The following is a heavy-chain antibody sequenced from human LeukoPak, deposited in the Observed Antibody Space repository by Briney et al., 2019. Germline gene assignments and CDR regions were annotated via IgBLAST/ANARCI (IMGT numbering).Heavy chain of an antibody. J-gene: IGHJ5*02. CDR2: INHSGST. D-gene: IGHD3-10*01. Sequence: PSETLSLTCAVYGGSFSGYYWSWIRQPPGKGLEWIGEINHSGSTNYNPSLKSRVTISVDTSKNQFSLKLSSVTAADTAVYYCARALYYSESSTFDPWGQGTLVTVSS. CDR1: GGSFSGYY. CDR3: ARALYYSESSTFDP. V-gene: IGHV4-34*01.